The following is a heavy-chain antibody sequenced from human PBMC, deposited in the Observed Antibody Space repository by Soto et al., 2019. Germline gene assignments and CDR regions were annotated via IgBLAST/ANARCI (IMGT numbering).Heavy chain of an antibody. V-gene: IGHV4-34*01. CDR3: ARHNYDSNGNYHYYYGMDV. Sequence: QVQLQQWGAGLLKPSETLSLTCAVYGGSGGSFSGYYWSWIRQPPGKGLEWIGVINHSGSTNYNPFHKSRVTISVDPSKNQFSLKLSSVTAADTAVYYCARHNYDSNGNYHYYYGMDVWGQWTTVTVSS. CDR1: GGSGGSFSGYY. CDR2: INHSGST. J-gene: IGHJ6*02. D-gene: IGHD3-22*01.